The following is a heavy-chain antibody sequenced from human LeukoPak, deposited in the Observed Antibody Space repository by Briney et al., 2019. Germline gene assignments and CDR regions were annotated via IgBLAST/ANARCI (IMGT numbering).Heavy chain of an antibody. CDR3: ARDNGYSSSWFDY. D-gene: IGHD6-13*01. CDR1: GFTFSSYS. J-gene: IGHJ5*01. Sequence: PGGSLRLSCAASGFTFSSYSMNWVRQAPGKGLEWVSSISSSSSYIYYADSVKGRFTISRDNAKNSLYLQMNSLRAEDTAVYYCARDNGYSSSWFDYWGQGTLVTVSS. CDR2: ISSSSSYI. V-gene: IGHV3-21*01.